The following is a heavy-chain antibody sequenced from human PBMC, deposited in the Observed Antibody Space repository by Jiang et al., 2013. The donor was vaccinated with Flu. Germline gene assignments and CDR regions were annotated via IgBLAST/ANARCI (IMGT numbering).Heavy chain of an antibody. D-gene: IGHD6-19*01. V-gene: IGHV3-30*18. CDR1: GFIFDIYG. CDR3: AKGQTVAGEFDS. J-gene: IGHJ4*01. CDR2: ISYDGNEE. Sequence: LVESGGGVVRPGRSPRLSCAASGFIFDIYGMHWVRQAPGKGLEWVASISYDGNEETYADSVKGRLTISRDNSENTVSLHMNSLRPEDTAIYYCAKGQTVAGEFDSWGQGSLVTVSP.